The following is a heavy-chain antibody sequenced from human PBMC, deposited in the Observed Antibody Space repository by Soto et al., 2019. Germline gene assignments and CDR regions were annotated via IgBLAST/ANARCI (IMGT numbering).Heavy chain of an antibody. Sequence: QVQLVQSGAEVKKPGASVKVSCKASGYTFTSYGISWVRQAPGQGLEWMGWISAYNGNTNYAQKLQGRVTMTTDTATSKAYMELMRLRSDDTAVYDCARDKRGGGIPCDWFDHWGQVTLVTVSS. V-gene: IGHV1-18*01. D-gene: IGHD2-21*01. CDR3: ARDKRGGGIPCDWFDH. J-gene: IGHJ5*02. CDR1: GYTFTSYG. CDR2: ISAYNGNT.